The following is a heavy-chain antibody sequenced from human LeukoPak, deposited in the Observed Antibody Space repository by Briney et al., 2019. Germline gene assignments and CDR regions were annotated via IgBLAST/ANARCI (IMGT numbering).Heavy chain of an antibody. CDR3: ARDRGYGYPGYYYGMDV. Sequence: SETLSLTCTVSGGSISSYYWSWIRQPPGKGLEWIGYIYYSGSTNYNPSLKNRVTISLDTSKNQFSLKLSSVTAADTAVYYCARDRGYGYPGYYYGMDVWGQGTTVTVSS. CDR2: IYYSGST. CDR1: GGSISSYY. D-gene: IGHD5-18*01. J-gene: IGHJ6*02. V-gene: IGHV4-59*01.